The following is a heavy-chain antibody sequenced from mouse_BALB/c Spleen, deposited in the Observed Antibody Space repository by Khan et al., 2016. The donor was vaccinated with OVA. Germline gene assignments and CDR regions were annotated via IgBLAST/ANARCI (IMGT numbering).Heavy chain of an antibody. Sequence: QVQLQQPGPELVKPGGSVKMSCKASGYTFTDYVINWVKQRNGQGLEWIGEIYPGSGTTYYNEKFKGKATLSADKSSNTAYMQLSSLTSEDAAVDFCAKNYASWFAYWGQGTLVTVSA. J-gene: IGHJ3*01. CDR2: IYPGSGTT. V-gene: IGHV1-77*01. CDR3: AKNYASWFAY. CDR1: GYTFTDYV.